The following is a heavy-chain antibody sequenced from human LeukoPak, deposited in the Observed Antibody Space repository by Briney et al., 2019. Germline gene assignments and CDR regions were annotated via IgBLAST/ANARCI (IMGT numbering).Heavy chain of an antibody. V-gene: IGHV1-18*01. CDR1: GYTFTSYG. D-gene: IGHD3-22*01. Sequence: GASVKVSCKASGYTFTSYGISWVRQAPGQGLEWMGWISAYNGNTNYAQKLQGRVTMTTDTSTSTAYMELRSLRSEDTAVYYCARPYYDSSAPPYDYWGQGTLVTVSS. J-gene: IGHJ4*02. CDR3: ARPYYDSSAPPYDY. CDR2: ISAYNGNT.